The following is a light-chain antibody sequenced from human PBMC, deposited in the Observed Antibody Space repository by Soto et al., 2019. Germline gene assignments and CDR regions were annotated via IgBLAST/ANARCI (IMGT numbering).Light chain of an antibody. J-gene: IGKJ1*01. CDR2: DAS. Sequence: DSRMTQSTYTLSASVGATVTVTCRASQSVSGWLAWYQQKPGEAPKLLIYDASALPRGVPSRFSGSGSGTKFTLTIASLQPDDFATYYCQQYETFSGTFGPGTKVDIK. CDR1: QSVSGW. V-gene: IGKV1-5*01. CDR3: QQYETFSGT.